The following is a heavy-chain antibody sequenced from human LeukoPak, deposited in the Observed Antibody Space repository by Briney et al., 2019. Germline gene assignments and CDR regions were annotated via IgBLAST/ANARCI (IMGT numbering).Heavy chain of an antibody. CDR2: IYYSGST. J-gene: IGHJ5*02. CDR1: GGSISSHY. CDR3: ARGGRIWFDP. V-gene: IGHV4-59*11. Sequence: SETLSLTCTVSGGSISSHYWSWIRQPPGKGPEWIGYIYYSGSTNYNPSLKSRVTISVDTSKNQFSLKLSSVTAADTAVYYCARGGRIWFDPWGQGTLVTVSS.